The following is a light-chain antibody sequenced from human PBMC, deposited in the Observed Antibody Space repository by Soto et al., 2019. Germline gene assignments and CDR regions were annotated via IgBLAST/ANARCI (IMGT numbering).Light chain of an antibody. CDR2: DVT. CDR1: SSDLGGYNY. J-gene: IGLJ2*01. Sequence: QSALTRPASVSGSPGQPTTISCTGTSSDLGGYNYVSWYQQHPGKAPKLMIYDVTNRPSGVSNRFSGSKSGNTASLTISGLQAEDEADYYCSSYTSSSTLVFGGGTKLTVL. CDR3: SSYTSSSTLV. V-gene: IGLV2-14*01.